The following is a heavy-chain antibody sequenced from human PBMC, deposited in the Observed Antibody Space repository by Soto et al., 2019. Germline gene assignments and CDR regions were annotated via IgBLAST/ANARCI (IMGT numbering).Heavy chain of an antibody. CDR1: GFTFDDYA. CDR3: AKDKAAAGILGWFDP. J-gene: IGHJ5*02. V-gene: IGHV3-9*01. Sequence: EVQLLESGGILVHPGGSLRLSCAASGFTFDDYAMHWVRQAPGKGLEWVSGISWNSGSIGYADSVKGRFTISRDNAKNSLYLQMNSLRAEDTALYYCAKDKAAAGILGWFDPWGQGTLVTVSS. CDR2: ISWNSGSI. D-gene: IGHD6-13*01.